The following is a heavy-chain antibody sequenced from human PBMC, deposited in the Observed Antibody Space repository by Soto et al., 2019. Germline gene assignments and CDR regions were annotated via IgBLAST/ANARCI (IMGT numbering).Heavy chain of an antibody. V-gene: IGHV3-21*01. CDR3: ARRGSSSLREMDV. Sequence: LRVSCAASGFTFSYYTMNWVRQAPGKGLEWVTSISSSSDDIYYADSVKGRFTISRDNAKNSLYLQMISLRAEDTAVYYCARRGSSSLREMDVWGQGTAVTVSS. D-gene: IGHD6-13*01. CDR2: ISSSSDDI. J-gene: IGHJ6*02. CDR1: GFTFSYYT.